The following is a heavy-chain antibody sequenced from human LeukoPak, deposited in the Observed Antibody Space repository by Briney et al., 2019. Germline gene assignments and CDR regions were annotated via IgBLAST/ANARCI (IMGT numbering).Heavy chain of an antibody. V-gene: IGHV3-7*01. CDR2: IKQDGSEK. Sequence: EGSLRLSCAASGFTFSSYWMSWVRQAPGKGREWVANIKQDGSEKYYVDSVKGRFTISRDNAKNSLYLQMNSLRAEDTAVYYCARDAGAAQWSYYMDVWGKGTTVTVSS. CDR3: ARDAGAAQWSYYMDV. D-gene: IGHD1-26*01. J-gene: IGHJ6*03. CDR1: GFTFSSYW.